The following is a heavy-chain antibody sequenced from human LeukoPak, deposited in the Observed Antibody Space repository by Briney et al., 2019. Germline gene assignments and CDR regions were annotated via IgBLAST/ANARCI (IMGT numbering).Heavy chain of an antibody. Sequence: ASVKVSCKASGYTFTGYYMHWVRQAPGQGLEWMGWMNPNSGNTGYAQKFQGRVTITRNTSISTAYMELSSLRSEDTAVYYCARGAGRGFLEWLPDYYYYYYMDVWGKGTTVTVSS. CDR2: MNPNSGNT. D-gene: IGHD3-3*01. CDR3: ARGAGRGFLEWLPDYYYYYYMDV. V-gene: IGHV1-8*03. CDR1: GYTFTGYY. J-gene: IGHJ6*03.